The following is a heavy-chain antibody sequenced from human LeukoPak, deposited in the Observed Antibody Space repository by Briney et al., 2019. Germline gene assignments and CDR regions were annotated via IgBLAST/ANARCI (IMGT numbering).Heavy chain of an antibody. CDR3: AKDWGIAAAGTGFDY. Sequence: GGSLRLSCAASGFTFSSYGMHWVRQAPGKGLEGVAFIRYDGSNNYYADSVRGRFTISGDNSKNTLYLQMNSLRAEDTAVYYCAKDWGIAAAGTGFDYWGQGTLVTVSS. J-gene: IGHJ4*02. CDR2: IRYDGSNN. V-gene: IGHV3-30*02. D-gene: IGHD6-13*01. CDR1: GFTFSSYG.